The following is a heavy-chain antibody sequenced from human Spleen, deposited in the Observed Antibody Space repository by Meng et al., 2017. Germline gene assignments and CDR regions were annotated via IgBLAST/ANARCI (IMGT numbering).Heavy chain of an antibody. CDR1: GYTFTSYA. CDR2: INTNTGNP. V-gene: IGHV7-4-1*02. Sequence: ASVKVSCKASGYTFTSYAMNWVRQAPGQGLEWMGWINTNTGNPTYAQGFTGRFVFSLDTSVGTAYLQISSLKAEDTAVYYCARDELAYCGGDCKPDYWGQGTLVTVSS. D-gene: IGHD2-21*02. CDR3: ARDELAYCGGDCKPDY. J-gene: IGHJ4*02.